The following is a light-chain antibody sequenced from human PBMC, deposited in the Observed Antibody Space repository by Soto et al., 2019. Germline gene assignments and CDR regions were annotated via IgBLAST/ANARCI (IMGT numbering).Light chain of an antibody. Sequence: QSVLTQPPSASGTPGQRVTISCSGSSSNIGSNTVNWYQQFPGTAPKLLIHTNNRRPSGVPDRFSGSKSGTSASLAISGLQSEDEADYYCAAWDDSLNGRVFGGGTKLTVL. J-gene: IGLJ2*01. CDR1: SSNIGSNT. V-gene: IGLV1-44*01. CDR3: AAWDDSLNGRV. CDR2: TNN.